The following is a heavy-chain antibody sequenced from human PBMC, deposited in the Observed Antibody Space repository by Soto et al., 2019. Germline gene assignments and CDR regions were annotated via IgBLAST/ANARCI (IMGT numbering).Heavy chain of an antibody. CDR1: GGSVSSDSYY. CDR2: MSYSGIT. J-gene: IGHJ5*02. Sequence: QVQLQESGPGLVKPSETLSLTCTVSGGSVSSDSYYWIWIRQPPGKGLEWIAFMSYSGITNYNPSLKSRVTISIDKSQNQFSLKLNSVTAADTALYCCARVVVFIPATLGGRFDTWGQGTLVTVSS. V-gene: IGHV4-61*01. D-gene: IGHD3-3*01. CDR3: ARVVVFIPATLGGRFDT.